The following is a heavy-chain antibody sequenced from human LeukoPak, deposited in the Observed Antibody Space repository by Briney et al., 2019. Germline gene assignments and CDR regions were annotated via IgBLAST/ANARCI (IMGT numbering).Heavy chain of an antibody. V-gene: IGHV3-20*04. J-gene: IGHJ4*02. Sequence: PGGSLRLSCAASGFTFSSYAMSWVRQAPGKGLEWVSGVKTNAGSTGYADSVKGRFTISRDNAKNSLYLQMNSLRAEDTALYYCARGISAPDYWGQGTLVTVSS. D-gene: IGHD6-19*01. CDR2: VKTNAGST. CDR3: ARGISAPDY. CDR1: GFTFSSYA.